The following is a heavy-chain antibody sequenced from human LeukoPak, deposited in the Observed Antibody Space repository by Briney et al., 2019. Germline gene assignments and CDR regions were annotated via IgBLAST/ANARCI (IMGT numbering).Heavy chain of an antibody. Sequence: GRSLRLSCAASGFMFDTYIMTRVRQAPGKGLEWISYINSNNAVYYTDSVQGRFNISRDNAKNSLYLQMNSLRVEDTAMYYCARVSARGYDYWGRGTLVTVSS. CDR3: ARVSARGYDY. D-gene: IGHD5-18*01. CDR2: INSNNAV. J-gene: IGHJ4*02. V-gene: IGHV3-48*01. CDR1: GFMFDTYI.